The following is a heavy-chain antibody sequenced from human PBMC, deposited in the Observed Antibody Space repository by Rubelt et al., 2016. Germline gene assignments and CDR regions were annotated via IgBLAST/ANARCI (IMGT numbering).Heavy chain of an antibody. Sequence: VMSGGGLVQPGGSLRLSCTASGFTFSDFAMAWVRQTPEKGLEWVSAISGSGGSPFYEASVKCRFIISRDNPTNTLFLAMNSLRPDDTAKYFCAKATGSLLAARKPWDCWGQGTLVTVSS. D-gene: IGHD6-6*01. J-gene: IGHJ4*02. CDR2: ISGSGGSP. CDR1: GFTFSDFA. CDR3: AKATGSLLAARKPWDC. V-gene: IGHV3-23*04.